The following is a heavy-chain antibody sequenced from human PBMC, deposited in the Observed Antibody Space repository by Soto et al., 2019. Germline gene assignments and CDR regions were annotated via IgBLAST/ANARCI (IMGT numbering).Heavy chain of an antibody. Sequence: PSETLSLTCAVYGGSFSGYYWSWIRQPPGKGLEWIGEINHSGSTNYNPSLKSRVTISVDTSKNQFSLKLSSVTAADTAVYYCARTYCSSTSCCDVVVDYWGQGTLVTVSS. CDR3: ARTYCSSTSCCDVVVDY. V-gene: IGHV4-34*01. CDR2: INHSGST. CDR1: GGSFSGYY. J-gene: IGHJ4*02. D-gene: IGHD2-2*01.